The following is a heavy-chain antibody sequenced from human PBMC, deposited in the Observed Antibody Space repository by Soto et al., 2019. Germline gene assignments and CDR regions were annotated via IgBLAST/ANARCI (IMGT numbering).Heavy chain of an antibody. J-gene: IGHJ4*02. CDR2: IYYSGST. D-gene: IGHD6-6*01. Sequence: PSETLSLTCTVSGGSISSGGYYWSWIRQHPGKGLEWIAYIYYSGSTYYNPSLKSRVTISVDTSKNKFSLKLSSVTAADTAVYYCARDGTARTFDYWGQGTLVTVSS. CDR3: ARDGTARTFDY. V-gene: IGHV4-31*03. CDR1: GGSISSGGYY.